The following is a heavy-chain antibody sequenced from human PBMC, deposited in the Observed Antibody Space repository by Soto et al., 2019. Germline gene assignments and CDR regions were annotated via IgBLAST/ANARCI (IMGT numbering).Heavy chain of an antibody. CDR3: ARTASYDILIY. Sequence: PSDTLSHTCTVSGCSISISRYYWGWIRQPPGKGLEWIGSIYYSGSTYYNPSLKSRVTISVDTSKNQFSLKLSSVTAADTAVYYCARTASYDILIYWGQG. J-gene: IGHJ4*02. CDR1: GCSISISRYY. V-gene: IGHV4-39*01. D-gene: IGHD3-9*01. CDR2: IYYSGST.